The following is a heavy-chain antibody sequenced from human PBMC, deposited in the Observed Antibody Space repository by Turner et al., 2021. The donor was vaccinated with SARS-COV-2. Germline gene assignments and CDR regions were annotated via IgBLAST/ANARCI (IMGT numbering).Heavy chain of an antibody. CDR1: GFTFSSYD. V-gene: IGHV3-13*04. D-gene: IGHD3-22*01. Sequence: EVQLVESGGGLVQPGGSLRLSCAASGFTFSSYDMHWVRQAKGKGLEWVSVIGTAGDTYYPGSVKGRFTISRENAKNSLYLQMNTLRAGDTAVYYCARANYDSSGYYCYFDYWGQGTLVTVSS. J-gene: IGHJ4*02. CDR3: ARANYDSSGYYCYFDY. CDR2: IGTAGDT.